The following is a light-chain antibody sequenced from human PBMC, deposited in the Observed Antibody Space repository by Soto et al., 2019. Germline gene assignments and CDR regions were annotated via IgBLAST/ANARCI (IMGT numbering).Light chain of an antibody. CDR2: LGS. CDR3: MQALQTPWT. V-gene: IGKV2-28*01. J-gene: IGKJ1*01. Sequence: DIVMTQSPLSLPVTPGEPASISCRSSQSLLHSDGYNYLDWYLQKPGQSPQLLICLGSNRASGVPDRFSGSGSGTDFTLTISRVEADDFGVYYCMQALQTPWTLGQGTHVEVK. CDR1: QSLLHSDGYNY.